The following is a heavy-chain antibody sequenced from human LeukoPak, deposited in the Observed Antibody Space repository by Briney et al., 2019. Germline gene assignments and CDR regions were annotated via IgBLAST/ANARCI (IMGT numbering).Heavy chain of an antibody. CDR1: GYTFTDFY. J-gene: IGHJ4*02. CDR3: FRKKDDFWRGLWGH. V-gene: IGHV1-2*02. Sequence: GASVKVSCKASGYTFTDFYIHWVRQAPGQGLEWMGWINPNSGDANYAQKFLGRVIMTRGTSINTAYMELSRRTSDDTGKFLFFRKKDDFWRGLWGHRGQGTLITVSS. D-gene: IGHD3/OR15-3a*01. CDR2: INPNSGDA.